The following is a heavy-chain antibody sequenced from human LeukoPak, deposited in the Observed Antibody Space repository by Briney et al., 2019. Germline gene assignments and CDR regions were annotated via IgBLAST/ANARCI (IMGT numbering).Heavy chain of an antibody. Sequence: SETLSLTCAVYGGSFSGYYWSWIRQPPGKGLEWIGEINHSGSTNYNPSLKSRVTISVDTSKNQFSLKLSSVTAADTAVYYCARVRYFDWLFKTFDYWGQGTLVTVS. V-gene: IGHV4-34*01. J-gene: IGHJ4*02. CDR1: GGSFSGYY. D-gene: IGHD3-9*01. CDR3: ARVRYFDWLFKTFDY. CDR2: INHSGST.